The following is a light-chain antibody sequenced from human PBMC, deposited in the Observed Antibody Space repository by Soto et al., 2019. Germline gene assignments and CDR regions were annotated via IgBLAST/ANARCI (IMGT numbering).Light chain of an antibody. CDR3: QQANSFPLS. J-gene: IGKJ4*01. CDR1: EIVGNW. CDR2: AAS. V-gene: IGKV1D-12*01. Sequence: DIQMTQSPSSLSASVGDRITITCRASEIVGNWVAWYQQKPGKAPKVLIYAASTLARGVPSRFSGSRSGTVFSLTVSSLQPEDFATYYCQQANSFPLSFGGGTKV.